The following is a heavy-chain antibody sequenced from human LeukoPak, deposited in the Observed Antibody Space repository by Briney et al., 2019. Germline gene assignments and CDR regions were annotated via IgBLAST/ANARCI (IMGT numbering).Heavy chain of an antibody. CDR1: GFTFSSYS. CDR2: ISSSSSYI. D-gene: IGHD6-19*01. V-gene: IGHV3-21*01. CDR3: ASTQVAGTAFDI. J-gene: IGHJ3*02. Sequence: GGSLRLSCAASGFTFSSYSMNWVRQAPGKGLDWVSSISSSSSYIYYADSVKGRFTISRDNAKNSLYLQMNSLRAEDTAVNYCASTQVAGTAFDIWGQGTMVTVSS.